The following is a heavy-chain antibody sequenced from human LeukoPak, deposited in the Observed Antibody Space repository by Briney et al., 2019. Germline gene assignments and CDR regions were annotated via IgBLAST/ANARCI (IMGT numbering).Heavy chain of an antibody. CDR3: ARMNYVSSGWGAPFDY. CDR1: GFTFSSYA. Sequence: GGSLRLSCAASGFTFSSYAMSWVRQAPGKGLEWVSAISGSGGSTYYADSVKGRFTISRDNAKNSLYLQMNSLRAEDTAVYYCARMNYVSSGWGAPFDYWGQGTLVTVSS. J-gene: IGHJ4*02. V-gene: IGHV3-23*01. CDR2: ISGSGGST. D-gene: IGHD1-7*01.